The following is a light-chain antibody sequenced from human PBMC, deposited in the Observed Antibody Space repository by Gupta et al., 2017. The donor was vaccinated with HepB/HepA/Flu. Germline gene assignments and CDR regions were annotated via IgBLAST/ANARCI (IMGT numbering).Light chain of an antibody. Sequence: PATLSWSPGERATLTCRASQSVSSCLAWYQQKPGQAPRLLIYDASNRATGIPDRFSGSGSGTXFTLTIXIREPEDFAVYYCHQRSNWQTTVGXATKVEIK. J-gene: IGKJ1*01. CDR3: HQRSNWQTT. CDR1: QSVSSC. V-gene: IGKV3-11*01. CDR2: DAS.